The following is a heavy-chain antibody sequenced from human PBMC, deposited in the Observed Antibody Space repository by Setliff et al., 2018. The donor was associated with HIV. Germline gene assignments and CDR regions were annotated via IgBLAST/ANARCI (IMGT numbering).Heavy chain of an antibody. J-gene: IGHJ4*02. Sequence: TSETLSLTCAVSGYSISSGYYWGWIRQPPGKGLEWIGSIYHSGSTYYNPSLKSRVTISVDTSKNQFSLELTSLIAADTAVYYCAREECTSWPRVHYWGQGALVTVS. CDR3: AREECTSWPRVHY. CDR2: IYHSGST. CDR1: GYSISSGYY. V-gene: IGHV4-38-2*02. D-gene: IGHD6-13*01.